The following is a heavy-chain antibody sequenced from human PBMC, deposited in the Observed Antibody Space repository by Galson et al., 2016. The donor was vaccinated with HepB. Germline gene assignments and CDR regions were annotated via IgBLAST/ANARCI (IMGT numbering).Heavy chain of an antibody. CDR1: GFTFSSYA. Sequence: SLKLSCAASGFTFSSYAMTWVRKAPGKGLDWVSTISGSGDETNYADSVKGRFTFSRDNSKNTLYLQMTGLRAEDTAVYYCASGIAVTTSNSFWYFDLWGRGTLVTVSS. D-gene: IGHD3-10*01. CDR2: ISGSGDET. V-gene: IGHV3-23*01. CDR3: ASGIAVTTSNSFWYFDL. J-gene: IGHJ2*01.